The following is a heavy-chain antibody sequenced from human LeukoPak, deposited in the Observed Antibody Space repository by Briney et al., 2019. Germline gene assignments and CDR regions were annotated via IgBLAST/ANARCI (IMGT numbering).Heavy chain of an antibody. CDR2: MNPNSGNT. Sequence: SVKVSCKTSGYTFTSYDINWVRQATGQGLEWMGWMNPNSGNTGYAQKFQGRVTMTRNTSISTAYMELSSLRSEDTAVYYCARGRRIVGYALSYWGQGTLVTVSS. J-gene: IGHJ4*02. V-gene: IGHV1-8*01. CDR3: ARGRRIVGYALSY. D-gene: IGHD5-18*01. CDR1: GYTFTSYD.